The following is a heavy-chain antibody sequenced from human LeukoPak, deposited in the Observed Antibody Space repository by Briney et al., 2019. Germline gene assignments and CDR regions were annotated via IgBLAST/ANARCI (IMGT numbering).Heavy chain of an antibody. Sequence: SQTLSLTCTVSGDSISSYSWSWIRQPPGKGLEWIGYIYYSGSTNYNPSLKSRVTISIDTSKNQFSLKLSSVTAADTAVYYCATHPPKLCTGGSCSDYWGQGTLVTVSS. CDR2: IYYSGST. CDR1: GDSISSYS. V-gene: IGHV4-59*01. D-gene: IGHD2-15*01. J-gene: IGHJ4*02. CDR3: ATHPPKLCTGGSCSDY.